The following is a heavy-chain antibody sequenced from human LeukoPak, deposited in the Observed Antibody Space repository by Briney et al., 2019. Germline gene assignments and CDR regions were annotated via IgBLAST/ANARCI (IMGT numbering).Heavy chain of an antibody. D-gene: IGHD3-22*01. CDR2: ISYDGSNK. CDR1: GFTFSSYG. CDR3: AKDAAAYYYDSSGYYSQYFQH. J-gene: IGHJ1*01. Sequence: PGRSLRLSCAASGFTFSSYGMHWVRQAPGKGLEWVAVISYDGSNKYYADSVKGRFTISRDNSKNTLYLQMNSLRAEDTAVYYCAKDAAAYYYDSSGYYSQYFQHWGQGTLVTVSS. V-gene: IGHV3-30*18.